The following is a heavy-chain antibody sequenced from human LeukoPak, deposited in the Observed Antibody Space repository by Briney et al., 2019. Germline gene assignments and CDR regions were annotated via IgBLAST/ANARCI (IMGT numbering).Heavy chain of an antibody. CDR1: VYTFTDYY. CDR2: INPNSGGT. D-gene: IGHD1-26*01. Sequence: ASVKVSCKASVYTFTDYYMHWVRQAPGQGLGWMGWINPNSGGTNYAQKFQGRVTMTRDTSISTAYMELSRLRADDTAVYYCAREGPIVGATHLVDYWGQETLVTVSS. J-gene: IGHJ4*02. CDR3: AREGPIVGATHLVDY. V-gene: IGHV1-2*02.